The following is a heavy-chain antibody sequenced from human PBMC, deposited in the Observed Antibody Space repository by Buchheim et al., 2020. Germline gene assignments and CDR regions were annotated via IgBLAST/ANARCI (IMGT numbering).Heavy chain of an antibody. J-gene: IGHJ6*02. V-gene: IGHV3-30*18. Sequence: VQLVESGGGLVQPGGSLRLSCAASGFTVSSNYMSWVRQAPGKGLEWVAVISYDGSNKYYADSVKGRFTISRDNSKNTLYLQMNSLRAEDTAVYYCAKDLGYCSSTSCYAYYYYYGMDVWGQGTT. CDR2: ISYDGSNK. D-gene: IGHD2-2*01. CDR3: AKDLGYCSSTSCYAYYYYYGMDV. CDR1: GFTVSSNY.